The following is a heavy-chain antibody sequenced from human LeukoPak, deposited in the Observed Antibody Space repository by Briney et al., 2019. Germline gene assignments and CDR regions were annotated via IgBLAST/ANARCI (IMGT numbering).Heavy chain of an antibody. CDR2: INSDGSST. D-gene: IGHD6-19*01. V-gene: IGHV3-74*01. J-gene: IGHJ4*02. Sequence: GGSLRLSCAASGFTLSSYWMHWVRHAPGGGLVWVSRINSDGSSTSYADSVKGRFTISRDNAKNTLYLQMNSLRAEDTAVYYCARSGSGWYYFDYWGQGTLVTVSS. CDR1: GFTLSSYW. CDR3: ARSGSGWYYFDY.